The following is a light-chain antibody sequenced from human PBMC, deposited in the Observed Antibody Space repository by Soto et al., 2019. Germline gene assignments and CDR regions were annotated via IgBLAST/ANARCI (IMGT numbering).Light chain of an antibody. J-gene: IGLJ1*01. V-gene: IGLV2-14*01. CDR1: SSYVGGYNY. Sequence: QSALTQPASVSGSPGQSITIFCTTTSSYVGGYNYVSWYQQHPGKAPKLMIYEVTNRPSGVSNRFSGSKSGNTASLTISGLQADDEADYYCCSYTTTNTRVFGTGTKLTVL. CDR3: CSYTTTNTRV. CDR2: EVT.